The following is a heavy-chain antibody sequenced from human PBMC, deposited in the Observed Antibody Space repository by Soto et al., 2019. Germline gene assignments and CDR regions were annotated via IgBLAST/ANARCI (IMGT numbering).Heavy chain of an antibody. D-gene: IGHD2-21*02. CDR3: AIAEDGGNSNWYFDL. CDR1: GGSISSGGYY. V-gene: IGHV4-31*03. CDR2: IYYSGIT. J-gene: IGHJ2*01. Sequence: QVQLQESGPGLVKPSQTLSLTCTVSGGSISSGGYYWSWLRPHPGKGLEWIGYIYYSGITYYNPSLNSRVTISVYTSKNQFSLKLSYVTAADTAVYYGAIAEDGGNSNWYFDLLGRGTLVTVSS.